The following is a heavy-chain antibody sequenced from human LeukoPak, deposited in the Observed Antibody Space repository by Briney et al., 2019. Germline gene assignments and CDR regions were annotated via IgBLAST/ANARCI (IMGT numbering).Heavy chain of an antibody. V-gene: IGHV3-23*01. CDR3: TKRPVVVITTPYFDY. J-gene: IGHJ4*02. CDR2: INGAGDNT. Sequence: GGSLRLSCAGSGFSFSSFAMTWVRQAPGKGLEWVSTINGAGDNTHYAETVKGRFTISRDNSKNTLFLQMNSLRAEDTAVYYCTKRPVVVITTPYFDYWGQGTLVTVSS. CDR1: GFSFSSFA. D-gene: IGHD3-22*01.